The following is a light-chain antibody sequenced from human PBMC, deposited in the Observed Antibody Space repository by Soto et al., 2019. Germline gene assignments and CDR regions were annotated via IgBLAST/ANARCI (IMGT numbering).Light chain of an antibody. CDR3: LLRNTWLT. CDR2: DTS. V-gene: IGKV3-11*01. J-gene: IGKJ4*01. Sequence: EIVLTQSPATLSLSPGERATLSCRASQSVGTYLAWYQQKPGQGPRLLIYDTSNRATGIPARFSGSGSGTDFTLTISSLEPEDLAVYYCLLRNTWLTFGGGTKVEIK. CDR1: QSVGTY.